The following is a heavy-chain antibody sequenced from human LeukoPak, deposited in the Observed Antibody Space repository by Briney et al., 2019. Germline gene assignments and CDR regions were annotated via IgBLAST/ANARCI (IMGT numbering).Heavy chain of an antibody. D-gene: IGHD3-10*01. CDR3: AKDESSGTYYDY. CDR2: TSGSGDTT. J-gene: IGHJ4*02. CDR1: GFTFSSYA. Sequence: GGSLRLSCAASGFTFSSYAMSWVRQAPGKGLEWVSDTSGSGDTTYYGDSVKGRFTISRDNSKNTLYLQMNSLRAEDTAVYYCAKDESSGTYYDYWGQGTLVTVSS. V-gene: IGHV3-23*01.